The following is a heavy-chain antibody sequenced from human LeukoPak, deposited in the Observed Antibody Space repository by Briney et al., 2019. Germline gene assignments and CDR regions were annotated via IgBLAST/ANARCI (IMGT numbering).Heavy chain of an antibody. CDR2: ISYDGSSK. CDR3: TSGLSVRRSNNTPVDY. Sequence: GGSLRLSCAASGFTFSSYAMHWVRQAPGKGLEWVAVISYDGSSKYYADSVKGRFTISRDNSKNTLYLQMNSLKTEDTAVYYCTSGLSVRRSNNTPVDYWGQGTLVTVSS. J-gene: IGHJ4*02. D-gene: IGHD1-1*01. CDR1: GFTFSSYA. V-gene: IGHV3-30*04.